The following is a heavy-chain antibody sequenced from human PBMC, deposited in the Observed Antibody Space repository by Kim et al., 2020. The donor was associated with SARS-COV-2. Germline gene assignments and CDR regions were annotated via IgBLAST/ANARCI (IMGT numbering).Heavy chain of an antibody. CDR2: IYYSGST. J-gene: IGHJ4*02. D-gene: IGHD3-10*01. CDR1: GGSISSSSYY. V-gene: IGHV4-39*01. Sequence: SETLSLTCTVSGGSISSSSYYWGWIRQPPGKGLEWIGSIYYSGSTYYNPSLKSRVTISVDTSKNQFSLKLSSATAADTAVYYCARHATMVRGVTIFDYWGQGTLVTVSS. CDR3: ARHATMVRGVTIFDY.